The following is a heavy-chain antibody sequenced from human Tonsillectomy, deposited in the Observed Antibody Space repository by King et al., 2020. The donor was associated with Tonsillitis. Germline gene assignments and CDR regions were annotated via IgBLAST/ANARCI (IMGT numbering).Heavy chain of an antibody. CDR2: IAWDDDK. D-gene: IGHD1-26*01. V-gene: IGHV2-70*01. CDR1: GFSLSTSGMC. J-gene: IGHJ4*02. Sequence: VTLKESCPALLKPTQTLTLTCTFSGFSLSTSGMCVSWIRQPPGKALEWLALIAWDDDKYYSTSLKTRLTISKDTSKNKVVLTMTNMDPVDTATYYCARIGVGATAGFDYWGQGTLVTVSS. CDR3: ARIGVGATAGFDY.